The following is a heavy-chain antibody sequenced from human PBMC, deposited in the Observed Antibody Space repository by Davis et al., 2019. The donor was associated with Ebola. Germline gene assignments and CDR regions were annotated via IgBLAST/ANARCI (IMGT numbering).Heavy chain of an antibody. Sequence: SETLSLTCAVYGGSFSGDYWSWIRQPPEKGLEWIGEINHSGSTNYNPSLKSRLIIAIDTSKNQFSLQLNSVTDADTAVYYCARGDLGGKQLVYWVQGTLVTVSS. V-gene: IGHV4-34*01. D-gene: IGHD6-13*01. CDR2: INHSGST. J-gene: IGHJ4*02. CDR1: GGSFSGDY. CDR3: ARGDLGGKQLVY.